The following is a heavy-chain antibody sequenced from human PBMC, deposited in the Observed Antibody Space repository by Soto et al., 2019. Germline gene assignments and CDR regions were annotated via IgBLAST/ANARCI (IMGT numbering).Heavy chain of an antibody. CDR2: INPKSGAT. V-gene: IGHV1-2*02. CDR3: VYDCAQSNCGVDDYFQYGPDV. J-gene: IGHJ6*02. D-gene: IGHD2-21*01. CDR1: GYRFTGYG. Sequence: QVQLVQSGAEVKKPGASLKVSCKASGYRFTGYGLHWVRQAPGQGLQWMGWINPKSGATDYAQKFQGRVTMTREMSTNTAYLELSGLRSDDTADDTAVYDCAQSNCGVDDYFQYGPDVWGQDSRVTVTS.